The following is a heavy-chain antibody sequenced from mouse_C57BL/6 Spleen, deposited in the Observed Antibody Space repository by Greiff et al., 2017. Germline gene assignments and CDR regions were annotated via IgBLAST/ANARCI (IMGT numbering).Heavy chain of an antibody. CDR2: IYPGSGST. CDR3: ARESVVATRGFDY. CDR1: GYTFTSYW. D-gene: IGHD1-1*01. Sequence: QVHVKQPGAELVKPGASVKMSCKASGYTFTSYWITWVKQRPGQGLAWIGDIYPGSGSTNYNEKFKSKATLTVDTSSSTAYMQLSSLTSEDSAVYYCARESVVATRGFDYWGQGTTLTVSS. J-gene: IGHJ2*01. V-gene: IGHV1-55*01.